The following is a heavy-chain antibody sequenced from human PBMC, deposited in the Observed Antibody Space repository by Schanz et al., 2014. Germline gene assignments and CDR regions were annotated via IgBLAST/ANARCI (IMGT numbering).Heavy chain of an antibody. CDR1: GFNFSDYA. CDR2: ISGGGGTK. V-gene: IGHV3-23*01. D-gene: IGHD3-10*01. Sequence: EVHLLESGGGLVPPGGSLRLSCAASGFNFSDYAMCWVRQAPGKGLEWVSAISGGGGTKYYTDSVKGRFTIARDNSKSTLYLQMNSLRAEDTAVYYCAKDGPAGSGSYSADGGMDVWGQGTTVTVSS. CDR3: AKDGPAGSGSYSADGGMDV. J-gene: IGHJ6*02.